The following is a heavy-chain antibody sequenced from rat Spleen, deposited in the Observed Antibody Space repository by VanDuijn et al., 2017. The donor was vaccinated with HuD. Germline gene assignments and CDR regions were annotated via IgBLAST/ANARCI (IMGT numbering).Heavy chain of an antibody. CDR3: VRQDTSGYSNWFAY. V-gene: IGHV5-31*01. D-gene: IGHD4-3*01. Sequence: EVQLVESGGGLVQPGRSLKLSCVASGFTFNNYWMSWIRQAPGKGLEWVASITNTGNSIYYLDSVKGRFTVSRDNAQNTLYLQLDSLRSEDTATYYCVRQDTSGYSNWFAYWGQGTLVTVSS. CDR2: ITNTGNSI. J-gene: IGHJ3*01. CDR1: GFTFNNYW.